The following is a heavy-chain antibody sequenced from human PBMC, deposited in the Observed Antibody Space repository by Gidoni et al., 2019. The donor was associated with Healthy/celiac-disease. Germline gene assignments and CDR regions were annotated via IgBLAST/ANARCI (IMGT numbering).Heavy chain of an antibody. D-gene: IGHD2-15*01. CDR1: GGSISSGGSY. J-gene: IGHJ6*02. V-gene: IGHV4-31*01. CDR3: ARGKMVLAAHRSYSYYYGMDV. CDR2: IYYSGGT. Sequence: QVQLEESGPGLVKPSQTLSLTCTVSGGSISSGGSYWSWIRQHPGKGLEWIGYIYYSGGTYYNPPRKRLVTISVDTSKNQLSLKLSSVTPADSAWYYCARGKMVLAAHRSYSYYYGMDVWGQGTTVTVSS.